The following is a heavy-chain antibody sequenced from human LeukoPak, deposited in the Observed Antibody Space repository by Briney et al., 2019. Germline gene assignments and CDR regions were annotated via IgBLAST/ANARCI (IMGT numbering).Heavy chain of an antibody. D-gene: IGHD3-3*01. J-gene: IGHJ5*02. CDR2: INPNSGGT. CDR3: ARAGFGVVMAWFDP. CDR1: GYTFTGYY. Sequence: ASVKVSCKASGYTFTGYYMHWVRQAPGQGLEWMGWINPNSGGTNYAQKFQGRVTMTRDTSISTAYMELSRLRSDDTAVYYCARAGFGVVMAWFDPWAQGTLVTVSS. V-gene: IGHV1-2*02.